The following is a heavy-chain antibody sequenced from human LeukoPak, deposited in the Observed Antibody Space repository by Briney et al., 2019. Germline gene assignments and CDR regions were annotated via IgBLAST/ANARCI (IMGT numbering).Heavy chain of an antibody. CDR2: IYYSGST. Sequence: SETLSLTCTVSGGSISSYYWSWIRQPPGKGLEWIGYIYYSGSTYYNPSLKSRVTISVDTSKNQFSLKLSSVTAADTAVYYCARVLPYSYGYWDYWGQGTLVTVSS. V-gene: IGHV4-59*12. J-gene: IGHJ4*02. CDR3: ARVLPYSYGYWDY. D-gene: IGHD5-18*01. CDR1: GGSISSYY.